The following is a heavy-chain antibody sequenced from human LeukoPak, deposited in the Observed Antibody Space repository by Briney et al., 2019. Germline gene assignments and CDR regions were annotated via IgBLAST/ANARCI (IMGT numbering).Heavy chain of an antibody. Sequence: SETLSLTCTVSGGSISSRDYYWVWIRQPPGKGLEWIGEINHSGSTNYNPSLKSRVTISVDPSKNQFSLKLSSVTAADTAVYYCARGRPIGHPSPFYYYYYGMDVWGQGTTVTVSS. V-gene: IGHV4-39*07. CDR1: GGSISSRDYY. CDR3: ARGRPIGHPSPFYYYYYGMDV. CDR2: INHSGST. D-gene: IGHD3-16*02. J-gene: IGHJ6*02.